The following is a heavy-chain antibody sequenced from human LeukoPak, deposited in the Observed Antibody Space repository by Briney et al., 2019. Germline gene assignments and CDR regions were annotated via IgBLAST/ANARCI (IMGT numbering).Heavy chain of an antibody. Sequence: GAALQISCKGAGYSFTSYWIGWVRPMPGKGVEWMGIIYPGDSDTRYSPSFEGQVTISADKSISTAYLQWSSLKVSDTAMYYCARSIGEDAFDIWGQGTMVTVSS. CDR1: GYSFTSYW. J-gene: IGHJ3*02. CDR2: IYPGDSDT. D-gene: IGHD2-21*01. V-gene: IGHV5-51*01. CDR3: ARSIGEDAFDI.